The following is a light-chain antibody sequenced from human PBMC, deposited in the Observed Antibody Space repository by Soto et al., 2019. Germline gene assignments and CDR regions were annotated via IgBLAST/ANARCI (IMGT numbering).Light chain of an antibody. J-gene: IGKJ5*01. CDR1: QSVSNY. CDR2: GAS. V-gene: IGKV3-15*01. Sequence: ESVMTQSPATLSVSPGRPSSLSCRASQSVSNYLAWYQQKPGQAPRLLIYGASTRATGIPARFSGSGSGTDFTLTISRLEPEDFALYYCQHYGAAPITFGQGTRLEI. CDR3: QHYGAAPIT.